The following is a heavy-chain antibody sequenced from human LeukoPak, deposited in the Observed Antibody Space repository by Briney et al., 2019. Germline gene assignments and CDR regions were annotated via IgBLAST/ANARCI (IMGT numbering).Heavy chain of an antibody. CDR1: GGSISSSSYY. V-gene: IGHV4-61*02. J-gene: IGHJ5*02. CDR3: ARDHRESFYDFWSAFDP. D-gene: IGHD3-3*01. Sequence: SETLSLTCTVSGGSISSSSYYWSWIRQPAGKGLEWIGRIYTSGSTDYNPSLKSRLTISLDTSKNQFSLKLSSVTATDTAVYYCARDHRESFYDFWSAFDPWGQGTLVTVSS. CDR2: IYTSGST.